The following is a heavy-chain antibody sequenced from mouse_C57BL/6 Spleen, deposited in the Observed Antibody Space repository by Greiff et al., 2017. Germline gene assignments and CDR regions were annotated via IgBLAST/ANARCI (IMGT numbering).Heavy chain of an antibody. V-gene: IGHV1-15*01. Sequence: VQLQQSGAELVRPGASVTLSCKASGYTFTDYEMHWVKQTPVQGLEWIGAIDPETGGTAYNQKFKGKAILTADKSSSTAYMELRSLTSEDSAVYYCTRDLFDYWGQGTTLTVSS. CDR1: GYTFTDYE. CDR2: IDPETGGT. CDR3: TRDLFDY. J-gene: IGHJ2*01.